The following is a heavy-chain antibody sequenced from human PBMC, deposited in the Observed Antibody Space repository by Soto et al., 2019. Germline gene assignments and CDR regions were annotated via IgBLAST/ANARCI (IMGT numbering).Heavy chain of an antibody. CDR3: ARGDYGGYPSRDY. CDR2: IIPNLGSA. J-gene: IGHJ4*02. D-gene: IGHD3-16*01. Sequence: QVQLVQSGAEVKKPGSSIQLSCKASGGAFSSLQISWVRQAPGQGLEWMGGIIPNLGSAKYSRKFQDRVTITADEITATVYLEFYSLTSEDTAVYYCARGDYGGYPSRDYWGQGTLVIVSS. CDR1: GGAFSSLQ. V-gene: IGHV1-69*11.